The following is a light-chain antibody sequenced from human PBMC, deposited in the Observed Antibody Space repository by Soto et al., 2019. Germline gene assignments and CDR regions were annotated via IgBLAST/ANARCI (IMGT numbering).Light chain of an antibody. CDR2: GVS. Sequence: QSALTQPASVSGSPGQSITISCTGTSSDVGAYKYVSWYQQHPGKAPKLIIYGVSNRPSGVSNRFSGSKSGNTAFLTISGLQPEDEADYYCSSFTGKTTIDVFGNGTKVTVX. CDR1: SSDVGAYKY. J-gene: IGLJ1*01. V-gene: IGLV2-14*01. CDR3: SSFTGKTTIDV.